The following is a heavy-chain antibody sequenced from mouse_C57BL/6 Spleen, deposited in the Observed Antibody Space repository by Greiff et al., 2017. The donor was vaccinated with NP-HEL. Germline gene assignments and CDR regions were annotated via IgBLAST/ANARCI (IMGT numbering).Heavy chain of an antibody. D-gene: IGHD2-3*01. V-gene: IGHV1-26*01. CDR2: INPNNGGT. CDR1: GYTFTDYY. CDR3: ASPYDGYFAY. Sequence: VQLQQSGPELVKPGASVKISCKASGYTFTDYYMNWVKQSHGKSLEWIGDINPNNGGTSYNQKFKGKATLTVDKSSSTAYMELRSLTSEDSAVYYCASPYDGYFAYWGQGTLVTVSA. J-gene: IGHJ3*01.